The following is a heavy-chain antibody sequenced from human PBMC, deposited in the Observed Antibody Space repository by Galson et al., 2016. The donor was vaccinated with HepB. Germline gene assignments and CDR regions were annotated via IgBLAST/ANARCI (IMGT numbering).Heavy chain of an antibody. CDR1: GFTFSSYS. CDR3: ARESYYGGNSLDQYYFDY. D-gene: IGHD4-23*01. CDR2: ITSSSSTI. J-gene: IGHJ4*02. Sequence: SLRLSCAVSGFTFSSYSMDWVRQAPGKGLEWVSYITSSSSTIYYADSVEGRFTISRDNAKNSLYLQMNSLRDEDTAVYYCARESYYGGNSLDQYYFDYWGQGTRVTVSS. V-gene: IGHV3-48*02.